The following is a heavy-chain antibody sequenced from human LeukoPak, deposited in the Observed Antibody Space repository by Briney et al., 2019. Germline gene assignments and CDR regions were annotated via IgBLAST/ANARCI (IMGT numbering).Heavy chain of an antibody. D-gene: IGHD6-13*01. J-gene: IGHJ6*02. V-gene: IGHV3-23*01. CDR1: GFTFSSYA. Sequence: GGSLRLSCAASGFTFSSYAMSWVRQSPGKGLEWLSAIGGNGASTYYAGSVKGRFTISRDNSKNTVYLQMNSLRAEDTAVYYCARTWQQLSYYYGMDVWGQGTTVTVSS. CDR2: IGGNGAST. CDR3: ARTWQQLSYYYGMDV.